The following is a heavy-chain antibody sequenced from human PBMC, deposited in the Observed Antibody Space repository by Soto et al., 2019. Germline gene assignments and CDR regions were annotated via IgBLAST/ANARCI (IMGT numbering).Heavy chain of an antibody. D-gene: IGHD4-4*01. V-gene: IGHV1-24*01. CDR3: ATGRHDYSNRNPHYYYYYGMDV. CDR2: FDPEDGET. Sequence: ASVKVSCKVSGYTLTELSMHWVRQAPGKGLEWMGGFDPEDGETIYAQKFQGRVTMTEDTSTDTAYMELSSLRSEDTAVYYCATGRHDYSNRNPHYYYYYGMDVWGQGTTVTVSS. CDR1: GYTLTELS. J-gene: IGHJ6*02.